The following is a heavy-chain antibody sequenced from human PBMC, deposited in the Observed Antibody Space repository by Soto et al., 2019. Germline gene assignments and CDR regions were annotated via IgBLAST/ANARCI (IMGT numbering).Heavy chain of an antibody. CDR3: ARDQGSHPGD. V-gene: IGHV4-4*02. Sequence: QVQLQESGPGLVRPSGTVSLTCAVSGVSISSDNWWSWVRQPPGKALEWIGEIQHSGSTNYNPSLKSRVTMSVVQSTDLFSLTLNSVTAADKSFYYCARDQGSHPGDWGQGTLVSVSS. J-gene: IGHJ4*02. CDR1: GVSISSDNW. CDR2: IQHSGST. D-gene: IGHD6-13*01.